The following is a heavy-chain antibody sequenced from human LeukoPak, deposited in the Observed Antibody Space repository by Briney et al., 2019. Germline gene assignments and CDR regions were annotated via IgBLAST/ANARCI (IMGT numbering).Heavy chain of an antibody. D-gene: IGHD3-22*01. Sequence: PGGSLRLSCAASGFTFRSHDMSWVRQAPGKGLEWVSGISASGGSTFYADSVKGRFTISRDNSKNTLYLQMNSLRAEDTAVYYCANLGQIPYYYDSSGHFDYWGQGILVTVSS. CDR2: ISASGGST. J-gene: IGHJ4*02. CDR3: ANLGQIPYYYDSSGHFDY. V-gene: IGHV3-23*01. CDR1: GFTFRSHD.